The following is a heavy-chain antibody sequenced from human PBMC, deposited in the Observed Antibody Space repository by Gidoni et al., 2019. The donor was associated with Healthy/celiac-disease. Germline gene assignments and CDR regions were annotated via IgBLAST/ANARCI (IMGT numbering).Heavy chain of an antibody. CDR2: INHSGST. CDR3: AVVVIADHYFDY. V-gene: IGHV4-34*01. CDR1: GGSFSGYY. J-gene: IGHJ4*02. D-gene: IGHD2-21*01. Sequence: QVQLQQWGAGLLKPSETLSLTCAVYGGSFSGYYWSWIRQPPGKGLEWIGEINHSGSTNYNPSLKSRVTISVDTSKNQFSLKLSSVTAADTAVYYCAVVVIADHYFDYWGQGTLVTVSS.